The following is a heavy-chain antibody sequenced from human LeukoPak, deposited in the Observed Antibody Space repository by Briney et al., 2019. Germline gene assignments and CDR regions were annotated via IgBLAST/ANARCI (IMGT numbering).Heavy chain of an antibody. CDR3: AKDLDILTGYSHFDY. J-gene: IGHJ4*02. D-gene: IGHD3-9*01. CDR2: ISYDGSNK. CDR1: GFTFSSYG. V-gene: IGHV3-30*18. Sequence: GGSLRLSCAASGFTFSSYGMHWARQAPGKGLEWVAVISYDGSNKYYADSVKGRFTISRDNSKNTLYLQMNSLRAEDTAVYYCAKDLDILTGYSHFDYWGQGTLVTVSS.